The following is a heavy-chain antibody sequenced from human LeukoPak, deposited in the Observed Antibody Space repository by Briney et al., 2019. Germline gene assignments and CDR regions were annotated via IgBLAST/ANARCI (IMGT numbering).Heavy chain of an antibody. Sequence: SETLSLTCTVSCGSISSYYWSWIRQPPGKGLEWIGYIYYSGSTNYNPSLKSRVTISVDKSKNQFSLKLSSVTAADTAVYYWARDAYSGSYLADAFDIWGQGTMVTVSS. CDR3: ARDAYSGSYLADAFDI. CDR1: CGSISSYY. D-gene: IGHD1-26*01. V-gene: IGHV4-59*12. J-gene: IGHJ3*02. CDR2: IYYSGST.